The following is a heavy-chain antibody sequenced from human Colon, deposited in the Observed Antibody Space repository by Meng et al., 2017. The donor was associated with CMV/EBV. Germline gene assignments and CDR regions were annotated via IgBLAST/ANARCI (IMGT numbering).Heavy chain of an antibody. D-gene: IGHD4/OR15-4a*01. Sequence: GESLKISCAASGFTLSSSGIHWVRQAPGKGLEWVAFLHFDGLTQWSADSVKGRFSISRDNSKNTVYLQVNSLRADDTAVYYCYGAGGGSYWGQGTVVTVSS. V-gene: IGHV3-30*02. J-gene: IGHJ4*02. CDR1: GFTLSSSG. CDR3: YGAGGGSY. CDR2: LHFDGLTQ.